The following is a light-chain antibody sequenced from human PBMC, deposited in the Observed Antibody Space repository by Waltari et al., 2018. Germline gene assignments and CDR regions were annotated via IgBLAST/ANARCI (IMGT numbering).Light chain of an antibody. CDR3: SSYTSSSTVI. Sequence: QSALTQPASVSGSPGQSITISCTGTSSDVGGYNHVSWYLQHPAKAPKLLIYDVYFRPSRVSKRFSGAKSGNTASLTISGLQADDEAVYYCSSYTSSSTVIFGGGTKLTVL. CDR1: SSDVGGYNH. CDR2: DVY. V-gene: IGLV2-14*03. J-gene: IGLJ2*01.